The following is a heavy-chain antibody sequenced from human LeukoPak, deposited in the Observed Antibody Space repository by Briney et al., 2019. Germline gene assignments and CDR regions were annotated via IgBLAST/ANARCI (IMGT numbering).Heavy chain of an antibody. CDR3: AKSRNFDFWSGGDAFDI. CDR1: GFTFSDYA. Sequence: GGSLRLSCAASGFTFSDYAMSWVRQAPGKGLEWVSTICGSCGNTHYTDSVKGRFTISRDNSKYTLYLQMNSLRVEDTAVYYCAKSRNFDFWSGGDAFDIWGQGTMVTVST. CDR2: ICGSCGNT. V-gene: IGHV3-23*01. D-gene: IGHD3-3*01. J-gene: IGHJ3*02.